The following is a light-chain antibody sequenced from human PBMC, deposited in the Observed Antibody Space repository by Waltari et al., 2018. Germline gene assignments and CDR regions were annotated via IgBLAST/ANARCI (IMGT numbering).Light chain of an antibody. J-gene: IGLJ1*01. Sequence: QSDMTQPAPLPATPARSTTSSSTGTTSAVGNYDLVPWYQPHPGKPPKLLICDVIKRPSGVSSRFSGSKSGSTASLTISGLQPDDEADYYCCSYAGLGTYVFGSGTKVTVL. CDR2: DVI. CDR3: CSYAGLGTYV. V-gene: IGLV2-23*02. CDR1: TSAVGNYDL.